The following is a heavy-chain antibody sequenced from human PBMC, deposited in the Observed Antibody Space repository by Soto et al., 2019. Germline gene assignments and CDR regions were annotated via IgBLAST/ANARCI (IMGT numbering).Heavy chain of an antibody. V-gene: IGHV3-23*01. CDR1: GFSFSSYA. CDR3: AKDRTMVRGATGFDP. J-gene: IGHJ5*02. Sequence: LRLSCAASGFSFSSYAMSWVRQAPGKGLEWVSAISGSGGSTYYADSVKGRFTISRDNSKNTLYLQMNSLRAEDTAVYYCAKDRTMVRGATGFDPWGQGTLVTVSS. D-gene: IGHD3-10*01. CDR2: ISGSGGST.